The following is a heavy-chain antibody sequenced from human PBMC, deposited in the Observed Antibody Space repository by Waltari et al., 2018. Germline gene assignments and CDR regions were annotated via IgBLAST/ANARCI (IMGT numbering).Heavy chain of an antibody. Sequence: QVNLVESGGGVVQPGGSLRLSCAPSGFTFSNFGMHWVRQAPGKGLEWVALIWFEGSDKFYAYSVRGRFTTSRDNSARTLYLDMDSLRLDDTAMYYCAKDAFGNTYLDFWGQGTLVTVSS. CDR1: GFTFSNFG. D-gene: IGHD2-2*02. V-gene: IGHV3-30*02. CDR3: AKDAFGNTYLDF. CDR2: IWFEGSDK. J-gene: IGHJ4*02.